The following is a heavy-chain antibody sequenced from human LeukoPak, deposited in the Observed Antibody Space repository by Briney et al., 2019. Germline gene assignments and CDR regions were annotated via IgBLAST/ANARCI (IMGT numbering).Heavy chain of an antibody. CDR2: IYTSGST. Sequence: PSETLSLTSTASAGSISSYYWSWIRQPAGKGLEWIGRIYTSGSTNYNPSLKSRATMSVDTSKNQFSLKLSSVTAADTAVYYCARDKYDYVWGSYRMSWFDPWGQGTLVTVSS. CDR1: AGSISSYY. J-gene: IGHJ5*02. D-gene: IGHD3-16*02. V-gene: IGHV4-4*07. CDR3: ARDKYDYVWGSYRMSWFDP.